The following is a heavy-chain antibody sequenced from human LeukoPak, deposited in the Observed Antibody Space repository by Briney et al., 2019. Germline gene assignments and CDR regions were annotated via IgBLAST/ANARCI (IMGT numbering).Heavy chain of an antibody. CDR1: GYTFTGYY. D-gene: IGHD3-22*01. V-gene: IGHV1-2*02. CDR2: INPNSGGT. J-gene: IGHJ4*02. Sequence: GASVKVSCKASGYTFTGYYMHWVRQAPGQGLEWMGWINPNSGGTNYVQKFQGRVTMTRDTSISTAYMELSRLRSDDTAVYYCARVRRVTMINDYWGQGTLVTVSS. CDR3: ARVRRVTMINDY.